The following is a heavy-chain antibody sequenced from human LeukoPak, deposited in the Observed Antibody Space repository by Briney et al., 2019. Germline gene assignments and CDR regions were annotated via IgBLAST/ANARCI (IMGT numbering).Heavy chain of an antibody. V-gene: IGHV3-7*01. CDR3: ASGEYYGSGSSDY. J-gene: IGHJ4*02. CDR2: IKQDGSEK. Sequence: GGSLRLSCTASGFTLSSYWMAWVRQAPGKGLGWVANIKQDGSEKYYVDSVEGRFTISRDNAKNSLYLQMNSLRAEDTAVYYCASGEYYGSGSSDYWGQGTLVTVSS. D-gene: IGHD3-10*01. CDR1: GFTLSSYW.